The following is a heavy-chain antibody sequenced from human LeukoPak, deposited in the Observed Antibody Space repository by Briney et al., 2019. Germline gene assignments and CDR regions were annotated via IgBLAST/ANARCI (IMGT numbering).Heavy chain of an antibody. CDR1: GFTFSSYW. J-gene: IGHJ4*02. CDR3: ARDYYDGSGEFDY. V-gene: IGHV3-7*05. Sequence: GGSLRLSCAASGFTFSSYWMSWVRQAPGKGLEWVANIKQDGSEKYYVDSVKGRFAISRDNAKNSLYLQMNSLRAEDTAVYYCARDYYDGSGEFDYWGQGTLVTVSS. D-gene: IGHD3-22*01. CDR2: IKQDGSEK.